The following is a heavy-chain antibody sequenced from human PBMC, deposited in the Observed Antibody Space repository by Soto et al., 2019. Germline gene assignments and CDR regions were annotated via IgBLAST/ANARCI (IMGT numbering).Heavy chain of an antibody. CDR1: GYTFSNCA. D-gene: IGHD4-17*01. Sequence: VASVKVSCKTSGYTFSNCAMHWVRQAPGQSLEWMGWINGGNGDTKYSQNFQGRVTITRDTSASTAYMELSSLRFEDTAVYYCASEIDATTATSLDYWGQGTLVTVSS. CDR2: INGGNGDT. J-gene: IGHJ4*02. V-gene: IGHV1-3*01. CDR3: ASEIDATTATSLDY.